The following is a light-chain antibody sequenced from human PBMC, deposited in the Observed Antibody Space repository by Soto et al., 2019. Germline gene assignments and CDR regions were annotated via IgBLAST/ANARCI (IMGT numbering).Light chain of an antibody. CDR3: MQSLQTPA. V-gene: IGKV2-28*01. J-gene: IGKJ1*01. CDR1: QSLLHSNGYNY. Sequence: DIVVTQSPLSLPVTPGEPAYISCKSSQSLLHSNGYNYLDWYLQKPGQSPQLLIFLGSNRASGVPDRFSGSGSATDFTLKINRVEAEDVGVYYCMQSLQTPAFGQGTKVDNK. CDR2: LGS.